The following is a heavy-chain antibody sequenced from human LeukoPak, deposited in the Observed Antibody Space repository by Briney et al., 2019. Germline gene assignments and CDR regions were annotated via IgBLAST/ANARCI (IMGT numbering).Heavy chain of an antibody. J-gene: IGHJ6*02. V-gene: IGHV4-34*01. CDR3: ARGRTLYGSGSYGYYYYGMDV. CDR1: GGSFSGYY. Sequence: SETLSLTCAVYGGSFSGYYWSWLRQPPGKGLEWIGEINHSGSTNYNPSLKSRVTISVDTSKNQFSLKLSSVTAADTAVYYCARGRTLYGSGSYGYYYYGMDVWGQGTTVTVSS. CDR2: INHSGST. D-gene: IGHD3-10*01.